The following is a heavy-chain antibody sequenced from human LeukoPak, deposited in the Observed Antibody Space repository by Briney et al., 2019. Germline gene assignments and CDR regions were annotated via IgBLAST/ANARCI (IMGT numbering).Heavy chain of an antibody. D-gene: IGHD2-15*01. CDR3: ARDRVAAIDY. V-gene: IGHV3-48*01. CDR1: GFTLSSYS. CDR2: ISSSSSTI. Sequence: GSLRLSCAASGFTLSSYSMNWVRQAPGKGLEWVSYISSSSSTIYYADSVKGRFTISRDNAKNSLYLQMNSLRAEDTAVYYCARDRVAAIDYWGQGTLVTVSS. J-gene: IGHJ4*02.